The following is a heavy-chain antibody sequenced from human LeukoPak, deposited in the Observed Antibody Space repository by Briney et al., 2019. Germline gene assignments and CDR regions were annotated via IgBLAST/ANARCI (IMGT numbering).Heavy chain of an antibody. CDR1: GFTFSSYG. J-gene: IGHJ4*02. Sequence: GRSLRLSCAASGFTFSSYGMHWVRQAPGKGLGWVAVISYDGSNKYYADSVKGRFTISRDNSKNTLYLQMNNLRAEDTAVYYCAKGLSYYDSSGYPQKGGYFDYWGQGTLVTVSS. CDR2: ISYDGSNK. V-gene: IGHV3-30*18. D-gene: IGHD3-22*01. CDR3: AKGLSYYDSSGYPQKGGYFDY.